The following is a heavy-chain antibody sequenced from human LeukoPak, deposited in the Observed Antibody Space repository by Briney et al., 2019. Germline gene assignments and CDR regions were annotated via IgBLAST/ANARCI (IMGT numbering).Heavy chain of an antibody. J-gene: IGHJ4*02. CDR1: GYTFTNYD. CDR2: MNPNSGNT. V-gene: IGHV1-8*01. Sequence: ASVKVSCKASGYTFTNYDINWGRQATGQGLEWVGWMNPNSGNTGYAQKFQGRVAMTWSTSISTAHMDLSSLRSEDTALYYCARGLRREQQLLRAFDYWGQGTLVTVSS. CDR3: ARGLRREQQLLRAFDY. D-gene: IGHD6-13*01.